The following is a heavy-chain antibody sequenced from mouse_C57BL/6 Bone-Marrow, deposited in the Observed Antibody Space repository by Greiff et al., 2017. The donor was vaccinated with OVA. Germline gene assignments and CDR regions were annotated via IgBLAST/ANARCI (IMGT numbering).Heavy chain of an antibody. CDR1: GFSFNTYA. CDR3: VRGGVTMDY. J-gene: IGHJ4*01. CDR2: IRSKSNNYAT. Sequence: EVQRVESGGGLVQPKGSLKLSCAASGFSFNTYAMNWVRQAPGKGLEWVARIRSKSNNYATYYADSVKDRFTISRDDSESMLYLQMNNLKTEDTAMYYCVRGGVTMDYWGQGTSVTVSS. V-gene: IGHV10-1*01. D-gene: IGHD2-2*01.